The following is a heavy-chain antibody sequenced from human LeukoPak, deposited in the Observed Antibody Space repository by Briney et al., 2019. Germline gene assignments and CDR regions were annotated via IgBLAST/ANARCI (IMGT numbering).Heavy chain of an antibody. J-gene: IGHJ4*02. CDR3: ARVRNLYSSSWYDY. V-gene: IGHV1-69*04. CDR2: IIPILGIA. CDR1: GGTFSSYA. D-gene: IGHD6-13*01. Sequence: ASVKVSCKASGGTFSSYAISWVRQAPGQGLEWMGRIIPILGIANYAQKFQGRVTITADKSTSPAYMELSSLRSEDTAVYYCARVRNLYSSSWYDYWGQGTLVTVSS.